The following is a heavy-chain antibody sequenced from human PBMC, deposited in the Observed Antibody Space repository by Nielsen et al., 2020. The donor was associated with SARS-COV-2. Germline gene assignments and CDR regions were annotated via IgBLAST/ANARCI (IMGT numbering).Heavy chain of an antibody. Sequence: ASVKVSCKASGYTFTNYGISWVRQAPGQGLEWMGWISAYNGNRNYVQKFQGRVTMTTDTSTNTAYMELRSLKSDDTAVYYCARGTGEDYWGQGTLVTVSS. CDR1: GYTFTNYG. J-gene: IGHJ4*02. CDR3: ARGTGEDY. CDR2: ISAYNGNR. V-gene: IGHV1-18*01. D-gene: IGHD1-26*01.